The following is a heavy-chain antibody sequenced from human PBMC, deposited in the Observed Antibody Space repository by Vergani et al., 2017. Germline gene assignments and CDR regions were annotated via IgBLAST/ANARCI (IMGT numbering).Heavy chain of an antibody. CDR2: IYPGDSDT. CDR3: ARPHYYDSTMEDAFHF. CDR1: EYSFTSYW. D-gene: IGHD3-22*01. V-gene: IGHV5-51*03. J-gene: IGHJ3*01. Sequence: EVQLVQSGAEVKKPGESLKISCKGSEYSFTSYWIGWVRQMPGKGLEWMGIIYPGDSDTRYSPSFQGQVTISVDKSISTAYLQWSSLKASDTAMYYCARPHYYDSTMEDAFHFWGQGTMVTVSS.